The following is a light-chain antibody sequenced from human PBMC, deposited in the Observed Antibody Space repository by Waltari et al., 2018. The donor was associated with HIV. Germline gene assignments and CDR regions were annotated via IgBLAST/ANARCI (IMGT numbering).Light chain of an antibody. Sequence: DIQMTQSPSSLSVSVGDRVTITYRASQSINTYLNWYQHKPGRAPKLLIYAASTLQTGVPSRFSGSGSGTDFSLTISSLQPEDFATYYCQQSYSTLALTFGGGTRVDMK. V-gene: IGKV1-39*01. CDR2: AAS. CDR1: QSINTY. J-gene: IGKJ4*01. CDR3: QQSYSTLALT.